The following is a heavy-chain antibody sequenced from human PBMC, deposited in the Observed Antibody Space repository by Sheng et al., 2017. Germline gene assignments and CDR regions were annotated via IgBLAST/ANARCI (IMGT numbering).Heavy chain of an antibody. D-gene: IGHD2-21*01. CDR1: GGTFSSYA. CDR2: IIPIFGTA. V-gene: IGHV1-69*05. Sequence: QVQLVQSGAEVKKPGSSVKVSCKASGGTFSSYAISWVRQAPGQGLEWMGGIIPIFGTANYAQKFQGRVTITTDESTSTAYMELSSLRSEDTAVYYCASNRAYCGGDCQSPYYYYYYMDVWAKGPRSPSP. CDR3: ASNRAYCGGDCQSPYYYYYYMDV. J-gene: IGHJ6*03.